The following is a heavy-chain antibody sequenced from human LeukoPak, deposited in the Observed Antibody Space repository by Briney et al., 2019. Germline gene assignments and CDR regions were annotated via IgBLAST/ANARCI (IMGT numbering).Heavy chain of an antibody. J-gene: IGHJ4*02. CDR2: ISGSGGST. CDR3: ASPGHSGSSSGYRGDY. CDR1: GFTFSSYA. V-gene: IGHV3-23*01. D-gene: IGHD3-22*01. Sequence: GGSLRLSCAASGFTFSSYAMSWVRQAPGKGLEWVSAISGSGGSTYYADSVKGRFTISRDNSKNTLYLQMNSLRAEDTAVYYCASPGHSGSSSGYRGDYWGQGTLVTVSS.